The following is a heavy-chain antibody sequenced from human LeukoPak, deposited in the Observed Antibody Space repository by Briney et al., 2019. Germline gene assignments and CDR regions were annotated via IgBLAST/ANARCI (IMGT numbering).Heavy chain of an antibody. J-gene: IGHJ4*02. Sequence: GGSLRLSCAASGFTFSSYGMHWVRQAPGKGLEWVAVISYDGSNKYYADSVKGRFTISRDNSKNTLYLQMNSLRAEDTAVYYCAKDRNQYYYDSSGYYTNWSQGTLVTVSS. CDR3: AKDRNQYYYDSSGYYTN. V-gene: IGHV3-30*18. CDR1: GFTFSSYG. D-gene: IGHD3-22*01. CDR2: ISYDGSNK.